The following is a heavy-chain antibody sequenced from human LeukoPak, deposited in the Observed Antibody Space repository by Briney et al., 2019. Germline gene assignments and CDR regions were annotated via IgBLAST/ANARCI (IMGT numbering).Heavy chain of an antibody. Sequence: GGSLRLSCAASGFTVSSNYMSWVRQAPGKGLEWVSVIYSGGSTYYADSVKGRFTISRDNSKNTLYLQMNSLRAEDTAVYYCARDDYCSSTSCYSFDYWGQGTLVTVSS. CDR3: ARDDYCSSTSCYSFDY. CDR1: GFTVSSNY. J-gene: IGHJ4*02. V-gene: IGHV3-66*01. CDR2: IYSGGST. D-gene: IGHD2-2*01.